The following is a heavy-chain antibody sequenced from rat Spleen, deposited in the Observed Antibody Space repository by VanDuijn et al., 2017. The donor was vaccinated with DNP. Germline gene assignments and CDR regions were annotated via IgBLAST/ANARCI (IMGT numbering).Heavy chain of an antibody. CDR3: ATSPGPNWFAY. V-gene: IGHV3-1*01. CDR1: GYSITNHY. Sequence: EVQLQESGPGLVKPSQSLSLTCSVTGYSITNHYWGWIRKFPGNKMEWIGHINYSARTTYKPSLKSRISITRDTSKNQFFLQLNSVTTEDTATYYCATSPGPNWFAYWGQGTLVTVSS. CDR2: INYSART. D-gene: IGHD1-4*01. J-gene: IGHJ3*01.